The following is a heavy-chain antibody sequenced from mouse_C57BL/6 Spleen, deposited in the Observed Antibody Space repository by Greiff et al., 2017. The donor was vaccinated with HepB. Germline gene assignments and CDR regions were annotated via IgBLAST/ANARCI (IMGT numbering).Heavy chain of an antibody. CDR2: ISYDGSN. D-gene: IGHD4-1*01. CDR3: ARAKTGYYAMDY. J-gene: IGHJ4*01. Sequence: EVQRVESGPGLVKPSQSLSLTCSVTGYSITSGYYWNWIRQFPGNQLEWMGYISYDGSNNYNQSLKNRISITRDTSKNQFFLKLNSVTTEDTATYYCARAKTGYYAMDYWGQGISVTVSS. V-gene: IGHV3-6*01. CDR1: GYSITSGYY.